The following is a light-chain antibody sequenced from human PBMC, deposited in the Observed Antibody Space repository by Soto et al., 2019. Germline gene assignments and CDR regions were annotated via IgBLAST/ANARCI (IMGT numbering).Light chain of an antibody. J-gene: IGKJ1*01. CDR1: QDVRNY. V-gene: IGKV1-6*01. Sequence: AIQMTQSPSSLSASVGDRVTITCRASQDVRNYLGWYQQKPGKAPKLLIYGASSLQSGVPSRFSGSGSGTDFTLTIISLQPEDFATYFCLQDYSYPWTFGQGTKVEVK. CDR2: GAS. CDR3: LQDYSYPWT.